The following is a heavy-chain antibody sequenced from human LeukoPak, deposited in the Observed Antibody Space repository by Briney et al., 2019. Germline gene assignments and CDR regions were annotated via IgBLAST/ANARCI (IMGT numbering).Heavy chain of an antibody. Sequence: GASVKVSCKASGYTFTSYDINWVRQATGHGLEWMGWMNPNSGNTGYAQKFQGRVTITRNTSISTAYMELSSLRSEDTAVYYCARLVGTYYDFWSGYYLGNYFDYWGQGTLVAVSS. J-gene: IGHJ4*02. V-gene: IGHV1-8*03. CDR2: MNPNSGNT. CDR1: GYTFTSYD. CDR3: ARLVGTYYDFWSGYYLGNYFDY. D-gene: IGHD3-3*01.